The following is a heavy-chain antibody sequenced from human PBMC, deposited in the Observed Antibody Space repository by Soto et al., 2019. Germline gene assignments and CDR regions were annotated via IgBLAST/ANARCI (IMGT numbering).Heavy chain of an antibody. J-gene: IGHJ4*02. CDR1: GFTFTNYA. CDR3: ESYSEESIYFFDY. D-gene: IGHD1-26*01. CDR2: ISGSGDST. V-gene: IGHV3-23*01. Sequence: GGSLRLSCAASGFTFTNYAMSWVRQAPGKGLEWVSAISGSGDSTYYADSVKGRFTLSRDTSKNTLFLQMNSLGDDDSAIYYCESYSEESIYFFDYWGLGTLVTVS.